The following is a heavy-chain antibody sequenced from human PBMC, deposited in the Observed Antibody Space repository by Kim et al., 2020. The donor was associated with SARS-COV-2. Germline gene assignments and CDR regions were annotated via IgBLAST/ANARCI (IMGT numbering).Heavy chain of an antibody. J-gene: IGHJ3*02. CDR3: AKVRNHWHDAFYI. CDR1: EFTFNSYA. Sequence: GGSLRLSCAATEFTFNSYAMHWVRQAPGKGLEWVAVILYDGTNKYYADSVKGRFTISRDNSKNTLYLQMNSLRPEDTAVYYCAKVRNHWHDAFYIWGQGTMVTVSS. D-gene: IGHD1-1*01. V-gene: IGHV3-30*18. CDR2: ILYDGTNK.